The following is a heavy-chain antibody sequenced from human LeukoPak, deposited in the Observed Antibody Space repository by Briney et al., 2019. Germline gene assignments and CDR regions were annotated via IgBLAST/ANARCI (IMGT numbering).Heavy chain of an antibody. J-gene: IGHJ4*02. CDR2: TSYSGST. Sequence: SETLSLTCTVSGGSITSGDHYWSWIRQPPGKGLELIGYTSYSGSTCYNASLRSRVIISLDTSQNQFSLKLSSVTAADTAVYYCARAGGAYGGIVDCWGRGTLATVSS. V-gene: IGHV4-30-4*01. CDR1: GGSITSGDHY. D-gene: IGHD2-21*01. CDR3: ARAGGAYGGIVDC.